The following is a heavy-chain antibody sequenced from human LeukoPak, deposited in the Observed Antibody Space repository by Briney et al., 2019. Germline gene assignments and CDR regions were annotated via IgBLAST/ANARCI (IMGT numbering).Heavy chain of an antibody. CDR1: GFTFSSYW. CDR3: ARGGSYCSSTRCYDTLGYFDL. Sequence: GGSLRLSCAASGFTFSSYWVSWVRQAPGKGLEWVANIKQDGSEKYYVDSVKGRFTISRDNAKSSLYLQMSSLRAEDTAVYYCARGGSYCSSTRCYDTLGYFDLWGRGTLVTVSS. J-gene: IGHJ2*01. D-gene: IGHD2-2*01. V-gene: IGHV3-7*01. CDR2: IKQDGSEK.